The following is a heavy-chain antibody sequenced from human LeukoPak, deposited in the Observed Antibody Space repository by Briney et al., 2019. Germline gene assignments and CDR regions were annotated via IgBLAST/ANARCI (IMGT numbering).Heavy chain of an antibody. CDR3: ARDRGYNTIYYYYMDV. Sequence: EASVKVSCKASGYAFTSYYMHWVRQAPGQGLEWMGWINPNSGGTNYAQKFQGRVTMTRDTSISTAYMELSRLRSDDTAVYYCARDRGYNTIYYYYMDVWGKGTTVTISS. V-gene: IGHV1-2*02. CDR2: INPNSGGT. CDR1: GYAFTSYY. D-gene: IGHD5-12*01. J-gene: IGHJ6*03.